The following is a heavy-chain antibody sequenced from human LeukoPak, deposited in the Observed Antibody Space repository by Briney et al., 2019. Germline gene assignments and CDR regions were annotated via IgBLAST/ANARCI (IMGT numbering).Heavy chain of an antibody. CDR2: IYWSSDRI. CDR3: AKGGIHRGYYYYYMDV. CDR1: VFTFDDYA. J-gene: IGHJ6*03. V-gene: IGHV3-9*01. Sequence: GGSLRLSCAASVFTFDDYAMHWVRQAPGKGLEWVSGIYWSSDRIGYADSVKGRFTISRDNAKKSLYLQMNSLRAEDTALYYCAKGGIHRGYYYYYMDVWGKGTTVTISS. D-gene: IGHD6-13*01.